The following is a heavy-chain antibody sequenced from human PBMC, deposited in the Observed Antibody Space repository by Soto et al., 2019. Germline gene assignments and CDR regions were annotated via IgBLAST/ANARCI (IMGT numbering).Heavy chain of an antibody. CDR3: ARCIQQDYYYGMDV. CDR2: ISADNSNT. D-gene: IGHD5-18*01. J-gene: IGHJ6*02. CDR1: GYTFYSHS. V-gene: IGHV1-18*01. Sequence: ASVKVSCKASGYTFYSHSISWVRQAPGQGLEWMGRISADNSNTKYAQKFRGRVTMTTDTSTSTVYMELRNLRSDDTAVYYCARCIQQDYYYGMDVWGQGTTVTASS.